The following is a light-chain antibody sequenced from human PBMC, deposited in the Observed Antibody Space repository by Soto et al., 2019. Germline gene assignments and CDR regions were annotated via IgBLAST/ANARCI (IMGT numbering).Light chain of an antibody. J-gene: IGKJ1*01. CDR3: HQYGSSPAT. CDR2: GAS. CDR1: QSVSSSY. Sequence: EIVLTQSPGTLSLSPGERATLSCRASQSVSSSYLAWYQLKPGQAPRLLMYGASSRATGIPDRISGRGSGTDFTLTISRLQPEDFAVYYCHQYGSSPATFGQGNKVDIK. V-gene: IGKV3-20*01.